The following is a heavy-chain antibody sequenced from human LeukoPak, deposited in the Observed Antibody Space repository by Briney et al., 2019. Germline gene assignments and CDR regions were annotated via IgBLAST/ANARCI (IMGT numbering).Heavy chain of an antibody. Sequence: SETLSLTCTVSGGSISSGGYYWSWIRQPPGKGLEWIGYIYHSGSTYYNPSLKSRVTISVDRSKNRFSLKLSSVTAADTAVYYCAMEEYYDFWSGTPTWGQGTLVTVSS. CDR1: GGSISSGGYY. D-gene: IGHD3-3*01. CDR3: AMEEYYDFWSGTPT. V-gene: IGHV4-30-2*01. J-gene: IGHJ4*02. CDR2: IYHSGST.